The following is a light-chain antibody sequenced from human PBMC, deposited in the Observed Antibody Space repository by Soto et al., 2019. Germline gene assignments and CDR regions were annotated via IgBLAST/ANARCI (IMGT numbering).Light chain of an antibody. J-gene: IGKJ5*01. Sequence: DIQMTQSPSSLSASVGDRVTITCRASQDIRNSLAWYQQKPGTVPKLLIYSASTLQSGVPSRFSGSGSGTYFTLTISSLQPEDVATYYGQKYNTVPATFGQGTRLDIK. CDR1: QDIRNS. CDR3: QKYNTVPAT. CDR2: SAS. V-gene: IGKV1-27*01.